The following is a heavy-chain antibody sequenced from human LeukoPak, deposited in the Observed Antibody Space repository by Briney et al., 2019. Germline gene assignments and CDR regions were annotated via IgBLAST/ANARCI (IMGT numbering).Heavy chain of an antibody. V-gene: IGHV3-33*01. CDR2: MWYDGSNK. Sequence: GRSLRLSCAASGFTFSSYGMHWVRQAPGQGLEWVAGMWYDGSNKYYAEYVKGGVTISRDNSKNRVYLEMNSLRPDDTAVYYRARTYYYDSSGYYLYWGQGTLVTVSS. J-gene: IGHJ4*02. CDR1: GFTFSSYG. D-gene: IGHD3-22*01. CDR3: ARTYYYDSSGYYLY.